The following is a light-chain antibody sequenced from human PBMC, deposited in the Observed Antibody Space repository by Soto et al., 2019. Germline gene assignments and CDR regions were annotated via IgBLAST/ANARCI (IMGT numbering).Light chain of an antibody. CDR1: QSAGTN. CDR2: GAS. V-gene: IGKV3-15*01. J-gene: IGKJ2*01. Sequence: MTQSPATLSVSPGERATLSCRASQSAGTNLAWYQQKPGQAPRLLIYGASTRATGIPARFSGSGSGTEFTLTISSLQSEDFAVYYCQQYNNWPSMYTFGQGTKLEIK. CDR3: QQYNNWPSMYT.